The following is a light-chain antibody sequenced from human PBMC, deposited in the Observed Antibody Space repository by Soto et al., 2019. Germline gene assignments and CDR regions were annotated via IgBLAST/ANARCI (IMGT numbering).Light chain of an antibody. J-gene: IGLJ1*01. Sequence: QSVLTQPPSVSGAPGQRVTISCTGSTSNIGAGYDVHWYQQLPGTAPKLLIYDSDNRPSGVPDRCSGSKSGTSASLAISGLRSEDEAEYYCAAWDDSLNGLYVFGTGTKVTVL. CDR3: AAWDDSLNGLYV. V-gene: IGLV1-40*01. CDR1: TSNIGAGYD. CDR2: DSD.